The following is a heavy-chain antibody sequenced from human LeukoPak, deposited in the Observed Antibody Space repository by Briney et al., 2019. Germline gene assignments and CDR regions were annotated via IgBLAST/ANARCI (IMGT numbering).Heavy chain of an antibody. D-gene: IGHD1-14*01. CDR2: INHSGST. CDR3: ARGFPRRRNGYYGMDV. V-gene: IGHV4-34*01. Sequence: PSETLSPTCAVYGGSFSGYYWSWIRQPPGKGLEWIGEINHSGSTNYNPSLKSRVTISVDTSKNQFSLKLSSVTAADTAVYYCARGFPRRRNGYYGMDVWGQGTTVTVSS. J-gene: IGHJ6*02. CDR1: GGSFSGYY.